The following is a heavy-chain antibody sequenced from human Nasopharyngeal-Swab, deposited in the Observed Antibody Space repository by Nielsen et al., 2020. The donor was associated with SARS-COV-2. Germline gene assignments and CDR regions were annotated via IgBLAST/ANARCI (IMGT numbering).Heavy chain of an antibody. CDR1: GFTFSNYG. J-gene: IGHJ2*01. Sequence: GGSLRLSCAASGFTFSNYGMHWVRQAPGKGLEWVAVISYDGSEKYQADSVKGRYNISRDNSKNTLYLQMNNLRDEDTAVYYCAKDGAKIGENWYLALWGRGTLVTVSS. V-gene: IGHV3-30*18. D-gene: IGHD3-10*01. CDR3: AKDGAKIGENWYLAL. CDR2: ISYDGSEK.